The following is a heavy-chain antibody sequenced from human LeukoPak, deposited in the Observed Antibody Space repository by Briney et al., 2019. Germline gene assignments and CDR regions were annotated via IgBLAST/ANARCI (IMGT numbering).Heavy chain of an antibody. V-gene: IGHV3-30*18. CDR3: AKGPAPRLGEFSYHALVDY. Sequence: PGRSLRLSCVASGFTFSSYGMHWVRQAPGKGLEWVAFISYDGSNENIADSVKGRFIISRDSSKNTLYLQMNSLRAEDTAVYYCAKGPAPRLGEFSYHALVDYWGQGTLVTVSS. CDR2: ISYDGSNE. J-gene: IGHJ4*02. CDR1: GFTFSSYG. D-gene: IGHD3-16*02.